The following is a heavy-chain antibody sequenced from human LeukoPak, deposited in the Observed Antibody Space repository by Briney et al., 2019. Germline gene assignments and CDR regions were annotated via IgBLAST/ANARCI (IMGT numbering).Heavy chain of an antibody. Sequence: SETLSLTCTVSGYSISSGYYWGWILQPPGKGLEWIVNIYHSGSTYYNPSLKSRVTISVDTSKNQFSLKLSSVTAADTAVYYCAREYFNYYDSSGDAFDIWGQGTMVTVSS. CDR3: AREYFNYYDSSGDAFDI. CDR1: GYSISSGYY. J-gene: IGHJ3*02. CDR2: IYHSGST. D-gene: IGHD3-22*01. V-gene: IGHV4-38-2*02.